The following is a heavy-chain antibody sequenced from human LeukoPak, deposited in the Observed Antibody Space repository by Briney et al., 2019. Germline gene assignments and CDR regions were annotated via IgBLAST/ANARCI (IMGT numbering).Heavy chain of an antibody. CDR2: ISAYNGNT. CDR3: ARPNRDTAMVNYYYYMDV. D-gene: IGHD5-18*01. Sequence: ASVKLSCKASGYTFTSYGISWVRQAPGQGLEWVGWISAYNGNTNYAQKLPGRVTMTTDTSTSTAYMELRSLRSDDTAVYYCARPNRDTAMVNYYYYMDVWGKGTTVTVSS. CDR1: GYTFTSYG. V-gene: IGHV1-18*01. J-gene: IGHJ6*03.